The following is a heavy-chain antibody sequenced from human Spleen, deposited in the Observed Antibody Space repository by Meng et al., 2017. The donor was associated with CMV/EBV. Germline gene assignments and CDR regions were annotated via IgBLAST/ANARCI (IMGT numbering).Heavy chain of an antibody. D-gene: IGHD2-2*01. Sequence: ASVKVSCKASGYTFTIYYMHWVRQAPGQGLEWMGWINPNSGGTNYAQKFQGRVTMTRDTSISTAYMELSRLRSDDTAVYYCARYCSSTSCPHNWFDPWGQGTLVTVSS. J-gene: IGHJ5*02. V-gene: IGHV1-2*02. CDR2: INPNSGGT. CDR3: ARYCSSTSCPHNWFDP. CDR1: GYTFTIYY.